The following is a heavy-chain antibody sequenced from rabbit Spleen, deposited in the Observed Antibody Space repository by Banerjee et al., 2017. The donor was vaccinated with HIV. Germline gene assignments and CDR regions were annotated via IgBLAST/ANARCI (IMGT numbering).Heavy chain of an antibody. CDR3: VRGASSSGYYSL. D-gene: IGHD1-1*01. V-gene: IGHV1S47*01. CDR1: GLDFSAYYN. CDR2: IDPVFGST. Sequence: QEQLVESGGGLVQPGGTLTLTCKASGLDFSAYYNMCWVRQAPGKGLEWIGYIDPVFGSTYYATWVNGRFTISSHNAQNTLYLQLSSLTAADTATYFCVRGASSSGYYSLWGPGTLVTVS. J-gene: IGHJ4*01.